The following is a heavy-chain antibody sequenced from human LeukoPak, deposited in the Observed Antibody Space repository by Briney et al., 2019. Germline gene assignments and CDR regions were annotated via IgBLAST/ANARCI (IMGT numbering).Heavy chain of an antibody. CDR1: GGSISSYY. Sequence: SETLSLTCTVSGGSISSYYWTWIRQPPGKGLEWIGYIHYSGTTNYNPSLKSRVTISVDTSKNQFSLKLSSVTAADTAVYFCARVSWSPGTSYYYMDVWGKGTTVTVSS. J-gene: IGHJ6*03. V-gene: IGHV4-59*01. D-gene: IGHD1-1*01. CDR2: IHYSGTT. CDR3: ARVSWSPGTSYYYMDV.